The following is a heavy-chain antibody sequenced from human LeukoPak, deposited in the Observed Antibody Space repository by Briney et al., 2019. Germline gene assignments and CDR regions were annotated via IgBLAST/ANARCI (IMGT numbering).Heavy chain of an antibody. V-gene: IGHV3-30*02. D-gene: IGHD4-23*01. CDR2: IRYDGSNK. CDR3: AKGVVTPSNWFDP. CDR1: GFTFSSYG. J-gene: IGHJ5*02. Sequence: GGSLRLSCAASGFTFSSYGMHWVRQAPGKGLEWVAFIRYDGSNKYYADSVKGRFTISRDNSKNTLYLQMNSLRAEDTAVYYCAKGVVTPSNWFDPWGQGTLVTVSS.